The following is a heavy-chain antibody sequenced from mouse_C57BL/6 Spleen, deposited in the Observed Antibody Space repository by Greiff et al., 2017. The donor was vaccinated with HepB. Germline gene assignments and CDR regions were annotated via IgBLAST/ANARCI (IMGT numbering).Heavy chain of an antibody. CDR3: ARPYLLLGFDY. V-gene: IGHV1-80*01. CDR1: GYAFSSYW. D-gene: IGHD1-1*01. J-gene: IGHJ2*01. Sequence: VQLQQSGAELVKPGASVKISCKASGYAFSSYWMNWVKQRPGKGLEWIGQIYPGDGDTNYNGKFKGKATLTADKSSSTAYMQLSSLTSEDSAVYFCARPYLLLGFDYWGQGTTLTVSS. CDR2: IYPGDGDT.